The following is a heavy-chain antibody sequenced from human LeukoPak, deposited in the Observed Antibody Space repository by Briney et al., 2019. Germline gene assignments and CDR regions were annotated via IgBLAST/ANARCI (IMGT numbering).Heavy chain of an antibody. V-gene: IGHV4-4*07. Sequence: PSETLSLTCTVSGGSISSYYWSWIRQPAGKGLEWIGRIYTSGSTNYNPSLKSRVTMSVDTSKNQFPLKLSSVTAADTAVYYCARSAYGSGSYNFDYWGQGTLVTVSS. CDR2: IYTSGST. CDR1: GGSISSYY. CDR3: ARSAYGSGSYNFDY. D-gene: IGHD3-10*01. J-gene: IGHJ4*02.